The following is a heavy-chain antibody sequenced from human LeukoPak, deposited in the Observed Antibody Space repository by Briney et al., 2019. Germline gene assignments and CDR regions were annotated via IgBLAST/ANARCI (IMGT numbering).Heavy chain of an antibody. CDR3: ATNAYYYDSSGYFSLPDY. CDR2: FDPEDGET. V-gene: IGHV1-24*01. D-gene: IGHD3-22*01. J-gene: IGHJ4*01. CDR1: GYPLTELS. Sequence: ASVKVSCKVSGYPLTELSMHWVRQAPGKGLEWRGGFDPEDGETIYAQKFQGRVTMTEDTSTDTAYMELSSLRSEDTAVYYCATNAYYYDSSGYFSLPDYWGQGTLVTVSS.